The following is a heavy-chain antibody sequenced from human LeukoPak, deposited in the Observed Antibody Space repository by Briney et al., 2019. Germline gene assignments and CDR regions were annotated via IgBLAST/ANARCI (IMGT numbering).Heavy chain of an antibody. Sequence: PSETLSLTCAVSGGSISSNNWWSWVRQPPGRGLEWIGEVWHSGITNYNPSLKSRVTISVDKSKNQFSVNLSSVTAADTAVYYCSRVLRIAAAGNTFDYWGQGTLVSVSS. CDR1: GGSISSNNW. D-gene: IGHD6-13*01. V-gene: IGHV4-4*02. J-gene: IGHJ4*02. CDR2: VWHSGIT. CDR3: SRVLRIAAAGNTFDY.